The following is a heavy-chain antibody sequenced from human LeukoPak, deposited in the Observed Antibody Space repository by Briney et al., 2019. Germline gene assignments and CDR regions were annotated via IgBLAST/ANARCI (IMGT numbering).Heavy chain of an antibody. D-gene: IGHD3-22*01. Sequence: GGSLRLSCAASGFTFRSYWMHWVRQAPGKELVWVSRINSDVSSTSYADSVKGRFTISGDNAKNTLYLQMNSLRAEDTAVYYCATNYYDSSGYYRNRPYYFDYWGQGTLVTVSS. CDR2: INSDVSST. V-gene: IGHV3-74*01. CDR3: ATNYYDSSGYYRNRPYYFDY. J-gene: IGHJ4*02. CDR1: GFTFRSYW.